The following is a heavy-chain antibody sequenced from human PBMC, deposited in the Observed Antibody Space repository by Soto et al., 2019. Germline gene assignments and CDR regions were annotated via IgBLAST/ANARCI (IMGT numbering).Heavy chain of an antibody. V-gene: IGHV1-18*01. CDR2: ISPYTGNT. D-gene: IGHD3-16*01. CDR1: GYIFVNYG. J-gene: IGHJ6*02. Sequence: QVQLVQSGDEVKKPGASVKVSCKASGYIFVNYGFAWVRQAPRQGLEWMGWISPYTGNTHSASKVQGRLTMTTDTSTSTAYLDLGSLTSDDTAVYYCVMVDNYVTPTPQDVWGQGTTVTVSS. CDR3: VMVDNYVTPTPQDV.